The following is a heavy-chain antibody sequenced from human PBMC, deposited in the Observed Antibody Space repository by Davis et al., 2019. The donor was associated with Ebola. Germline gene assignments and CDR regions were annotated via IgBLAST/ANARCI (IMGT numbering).Heavy chain of an antibody. D-gene: IGHD1-26*01. CDR3: ARGSSYSRFDY. CDR1: GGSISSSNW. J-gene: IGHJ4*02. CDR2: IYHSGST. V-gene: IGHV4-4*02. Sequence: SETLSLTCAVSGGSISSSNWWSWVRQPPGKGLEWIGEIYHSGSTNYNPSLKSRVTISVDTSKNQFSLKLSSVTAADTAVYYCARGSSYSRFDYWGQGTLVTVSS.